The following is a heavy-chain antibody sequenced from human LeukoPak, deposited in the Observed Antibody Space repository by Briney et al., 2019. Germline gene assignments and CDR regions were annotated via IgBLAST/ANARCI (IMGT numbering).Heavy chain of an antibody. V-gene: IGHV3-23*01. CDR1: GFTFSSYA. Sequence: GGSLRLSCAASGFTFSSYAMSWVRQAPGKGLEWVSAISGSGGSTYYADSVKGRFTISRDNSKNTLYLQMNSLRAEDTAVYYCARDGKERDSSSWPGAFDIWGQGTMVTVSS. CDR2: ISGSGGST. CDR3: ARDGKERDSSSWPGAFDI. D-gene: IGHD6-13*01. J-gene: IGHJ3*02.